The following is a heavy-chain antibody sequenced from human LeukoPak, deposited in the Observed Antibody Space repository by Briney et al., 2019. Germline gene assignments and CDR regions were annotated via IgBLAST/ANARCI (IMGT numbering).Heavy chain of an antibody. CDR2: IYYTGST. Sequence: SETLSLTCTVSGGSISSYYWSWIRQSPGKGLEWIGHIYYTGSTDYNPSLKSRVTISVDTSKNQFSLKLSSVTAADTAVYYCARGLRSVAGTSFDYWGQGTLVTVSS. J-gene: IGHJ4*02. V-gene: IGHV4-59*12. CDR1: GGSISSYY. D-gene: IGHD6-19*01. CDR3: ARGLRSVAGTSFDY.